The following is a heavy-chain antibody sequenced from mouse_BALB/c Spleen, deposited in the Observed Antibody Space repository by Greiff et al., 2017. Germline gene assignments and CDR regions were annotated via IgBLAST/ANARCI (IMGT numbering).Heavy chain of an antibody. CDR1: GYTFTDYN. V-gene: IGHV1S29*02. CDR3: ARSRYDVYYFDY. J-gene: IGHJ2*01. D-gene: IGHD2-12*01. Sequence: EVKLVESGPELVKPGASVKISCKASGYTFTDYNMHWVKQSHGKSLEWIGYIYPYNGGTGYNQKFKSKATLTVDNSSSTAYMELRSLTSEDSAVYYCARSRYDVYYFDYWGQGTTLTVSS. CDR2: IYPYNGGT.